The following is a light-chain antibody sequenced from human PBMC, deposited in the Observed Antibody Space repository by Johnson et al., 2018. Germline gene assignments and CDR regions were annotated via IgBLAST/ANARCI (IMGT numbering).Light chain of an antibody. CDR3: GTWDSSLSAGNV. J-gene: IGLJ1*01. V-gene: IGLV1-51*02. CDR1: SSNIGNNY. Sequence: VLTQPPSVSVAPGQKVTISCSGSSSNIGNNYVSWYQQLPGTAPKLLIYENNKRPSGIPDRFSGSKSGTSATLGITGLQTGDEADYYCGTWDSSLSAGNVFGTGTKVTVL. CDR2: ENN.